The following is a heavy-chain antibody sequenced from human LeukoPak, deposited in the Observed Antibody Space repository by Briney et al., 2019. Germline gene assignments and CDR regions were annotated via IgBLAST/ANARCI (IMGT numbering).Heavy chain of an antibody. V-gene: IGHV1-69*05. CDR3: ARGATVYYYYYMDV. D-gene: IGHD1-14*01. CDR1: GGTFNSYA. J-gene: IGHJ6*03. CDR2: IIPIFGTA. Sequence: ASVNVSCKASGGTFNSYAISWVRQAPGQGLEWMGGIIPIFGTANYAQKFQGRVTITTDESTSTAYMELSSLRSEDTAVYYCARGATVYYYYYMDVWGKGTTVTVSS.